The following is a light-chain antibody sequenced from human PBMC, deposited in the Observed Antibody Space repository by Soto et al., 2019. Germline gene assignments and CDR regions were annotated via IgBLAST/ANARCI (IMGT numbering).Light chain of an antibody. CDR3: SSYTSSSTVV. J-gene: IGLJ2*01. CDR1: SSDVGGYNY. V-gene: IGLV2-14*01. Sequence: QSALTQPASVSGSPGQSTTISCTGTSSDVGGYNYVSWYQQHPGKAPNLLIYDASNRPSGVSNRFSGSKSGNTASLTIPGLQAEDEADYYCSSYTSSSTVVFGGGTKLTVL. CDR2: DAS.